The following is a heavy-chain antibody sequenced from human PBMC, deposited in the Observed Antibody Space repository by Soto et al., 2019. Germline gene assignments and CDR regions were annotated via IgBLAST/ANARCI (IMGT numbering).Heavy chain of an antibody. Sequence: QITLKESGPTLVKPTQTLTLTCTFSGFSLSTSGVGVGWIRQPPGKALEWLALIYWDDDKRYSPSLKSRLTTANDTSKNLVVLTMTNLGPVLTPTYYCAHRPSYCSGGSCYSGFDYWGQGTLVTVSS. CDR2: IYWDDDK. V-gene: IGHV2-5*02. CDR3: AHRPSYCSGGSCYSGFDY. CDR1: GFSLSTSGVG. D-gene: IGHD2-15*01. J-gene: IGHJ4*02.